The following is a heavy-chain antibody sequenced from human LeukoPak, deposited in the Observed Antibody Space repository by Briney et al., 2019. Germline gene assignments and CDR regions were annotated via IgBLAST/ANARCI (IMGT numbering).Heavy chain of an antibody. V-gene: IGHV4-39*01. CDR1: GGSISSSDYY. CDR2: IYYSGST. Sequence: PSETLSPTCTVSGGSISSSDYYWDWIRQPPGMGLEYIGSIYYSGSTYYNPSLKSRVTISVDTSKNQFSLKLSSVTAADTAVYYCARHRGSSSLFDYWGQGTLVTVSS. J-gene: IGHJ4*02. CDR3: ARHRGSSSLFDY. D-gene: IGHD6-6*01.